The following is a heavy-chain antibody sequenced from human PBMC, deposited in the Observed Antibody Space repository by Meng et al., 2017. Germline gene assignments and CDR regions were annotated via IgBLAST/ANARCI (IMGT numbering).Heavy chain of an antibody. Sequence: QGQLQHWGAGLLMPSETLSLTCGVGGGSFIGYDWSWIRQPPGKGLEWIGEINHSGSTNYNPSLKSRVTISVDTSKNQFSLKLSSVTAADTAVYYCARGLRITMVRGVKGWFDPWGQGTLVTVSS. D-gene: IGHD3-10*01. CDR3: ARGLRITMVRGVKGWFDP. V-gene: IGHV4-34*02. CDR2: INHSGST. J-gene: IGHJ5*02. CDR1: GGSFIGYD.